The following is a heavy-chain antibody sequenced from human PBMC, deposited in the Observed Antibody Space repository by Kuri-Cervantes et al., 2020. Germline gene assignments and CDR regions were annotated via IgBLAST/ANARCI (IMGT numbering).Heavy chain of an antibody. CDR1: GFTFSTYA. J-gene: IGHJ3*02. CDR3: ARGGPDAFDI. V-gene: IGHV3-30*03. CDR2: MSYDERKK. Sequence: GESLKISCAASGFTFSTYAMHWVRQAPGKGLEWVAVMSYDERKKYYADFVQGRFTISRDNSKNTLYLQMDSLGAEDTAVYYCARGGPDAFDIWGQGTMVTVSS.